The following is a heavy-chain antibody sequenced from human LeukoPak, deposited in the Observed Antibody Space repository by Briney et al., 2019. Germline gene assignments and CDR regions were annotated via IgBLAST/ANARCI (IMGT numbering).Heavy chain of an antibody. CDR3: GREVVVGCDP. J-gene: IGHJ5*02. D-gene: IGHD2-15*01. V-gene: IGHV4-39*02. CDR2: LYSSGDT. Sequence: SETLSLTCDVFGDSTSSSSCYWGWNRQPPGKGLEWIGNLYSSGDTDYIPSLKSRVSISVDTSKNQFSLKLSSVTAADTAVYYCGREVVVGCDPWGQGILVTVSS. CDR1: GDSTSSSSCY.